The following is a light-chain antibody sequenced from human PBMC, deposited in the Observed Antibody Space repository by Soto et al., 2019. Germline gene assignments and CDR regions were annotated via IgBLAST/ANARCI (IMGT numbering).Light chain of an antibody. J-gene: IGKJ1*01. V-gene: IGKV3-20*01. CDR2: GAS. CDR1: QTVNSN. Sequence: EIVMPQSTTPLSVSPGERSTLSCRASQTVNSNLAWYQQKPGQAPRLLIYGASTRATGIPDRFSGSGSGTDFTLTISRLEPEDFAVYYCQQYGSSGTFGQGTKVDIK. CDR3: QQYGSSGT.